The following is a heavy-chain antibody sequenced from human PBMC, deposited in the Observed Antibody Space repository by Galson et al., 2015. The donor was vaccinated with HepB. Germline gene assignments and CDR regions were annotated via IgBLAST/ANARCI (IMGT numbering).Heavy chain of an antibody. D-gene: IGHD4-23*01. J-gene: IGHJ4*02. Sequence: SLRLSCAASGFTFSDYAMAWVRQAPGKGLEFVSAITASRGSTHYADSVKGRFIILRDNSKNTLYLHLSSLRAEDTALYYCAKRAVTTVAYYFDYWGQGTLVTVSS. V-gene: IGHV3-23*01. CDR2: ITASRGST. CDR1: GFTFSDYA. CDR3: AKRAVTTVAYYFDY.